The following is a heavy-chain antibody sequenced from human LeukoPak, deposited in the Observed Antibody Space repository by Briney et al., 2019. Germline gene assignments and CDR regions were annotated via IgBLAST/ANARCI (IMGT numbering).Heavy chain of an antibody. J-gene: IGHJ6*03. V-gene: IGHV3-66*02. CDR1: GFTVSSNY. Sequence: GGSLRLSCAASGFTVSSNYMSWVRQAPGKGLEWVSVIYSGGSTYYADSVKGRFTISRDNSKNTLCLQMNSLRAEDTAVYYCARWSGYYYYMDVWGKGTTVTVSS. D-gene: IGHD3-10*01. CDR2: IYSGGST. CDR3: ARWSGYYYYMDV.